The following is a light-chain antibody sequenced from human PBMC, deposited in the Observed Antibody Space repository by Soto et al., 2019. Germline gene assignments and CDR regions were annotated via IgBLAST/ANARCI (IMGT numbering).Light chain of an antibody. Sequence: QPVLTQPASVSGSPGQSITISCTGTSNDVGSYNYVSWYQHHPGKAPRLMIYASSNRPSGVSHRFSGSRSGNTASLTISGLQAEDEADYYCSSYTSGSTLYVFGTGTKLTVL. CDR2: ASS. V-gene: IGLV2-14*01. CDR3: SSYTSGSTLYV. J-gene: IGLJ1*01. CDR1: SNDVGSYNY.